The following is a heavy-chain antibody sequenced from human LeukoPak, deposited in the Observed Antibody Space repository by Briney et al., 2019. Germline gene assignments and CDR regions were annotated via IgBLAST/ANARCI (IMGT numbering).Heavy chain of an antibody. CDR3: ARDGGSYGDCEY. D-gene: IGHD1-26*01. V-gene: IGHV1-46*01. CDR1: GYTFTSYY. Sequence: ASVKVSCKASGYTFTSYYMHWVRQAPGQGLEWMGIINPSGGSTSYAQKFQGRVTMTRDTPTSTVYMGLSSLRSEDTAVYYCARDGGSYGDCEYWGQGTLVTVSS. J-gene: IGHJ4*02. CDR2: INPSGGST.